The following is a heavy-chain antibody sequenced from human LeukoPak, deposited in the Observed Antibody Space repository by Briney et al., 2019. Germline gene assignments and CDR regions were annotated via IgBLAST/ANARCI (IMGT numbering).Heavy chain of an antibody. CDR1: GFTFSSYA. V-gene: IGHV3-30*04. D-gene: IGHD3-22*01. CDR2: ISYDGSNK. Sequence: GSLRLSCAASGFTFSSYAMHWVRQAPGKGLEWVAVISYDGSNKYYADSVKGRFTISRDNSKNTLYLQMNSLRAEDTAVYYCAKDLTITMIVVAPDYWGQGTLVTVSS. J-gene: IGHJ4*02. CDR3: AKDLTITMIVVAPDY.